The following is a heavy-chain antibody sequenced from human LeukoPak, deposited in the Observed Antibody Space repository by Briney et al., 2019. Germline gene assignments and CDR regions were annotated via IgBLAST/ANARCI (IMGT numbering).Heavy chain of an antibody. CDR1: GGSFSGYY. CDR3: ARTTEAHSWRTRYYDYYMDV. CDR2: INHSGST. Sequence: PSETLSLTCAVYGGSFSGYYWSWIRQPPGKGLEWIGEINHSGSTNYNPSLKSRVTISVDTSKNQFSLKLSSVTAADTAVYYCARTTEAHSWRTRYYDYYMDVWGKGTTVTVSS. V-gene: IGHV4-34*01. J-gene: IGHJ6*03. D-gene: IGHD6-13*01.